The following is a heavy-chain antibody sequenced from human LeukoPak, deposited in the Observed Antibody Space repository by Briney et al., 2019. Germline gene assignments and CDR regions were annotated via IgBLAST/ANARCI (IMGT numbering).Heavy chain of an antibody. D-gene: IGHD3-22*01. J-gene: IGHJ4*02. CDR1: GGSISSGGYY. CDR3: ARVAHDSSGYTIDY. V-gene: IGHV4-31*03. Sequence: KSSETLSLTCTVSGGSISSGGYYWSWIRQHPGKGLECIGYTYYSGSTYYNPSLKSRVTISVDTSKHQFSLKLSSVTAADTAVYYCARVAHDSSGYTIDYWGQGTLVTVSS. CDR2: TYYSGST.